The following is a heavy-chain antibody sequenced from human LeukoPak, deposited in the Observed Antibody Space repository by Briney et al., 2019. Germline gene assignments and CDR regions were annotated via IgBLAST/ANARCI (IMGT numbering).Heavy chain of an antibody. CDR3: ARDYYDSSGKLDY. Sequence: GGSLRLSCAASGFTFSRYWIHWVRQAPGKGPVWVSVISTDGSSTRYADSVKGRFTISRDNVKNTLYLQMNSLRAEDTAVYYCARDYYDSSGKLDYWGQGTLVTVSS. CDR2: ISTDGSST. J-gene: IGHJ4*02. V-gene: IGHV3-74*01. CDR1: GFTFSRYW. D-gene: IGHD3-22*01.